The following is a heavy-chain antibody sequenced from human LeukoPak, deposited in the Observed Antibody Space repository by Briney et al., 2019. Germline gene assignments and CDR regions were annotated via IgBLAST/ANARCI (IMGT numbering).Heavy chain of an antibody. CDR2: INPNSGGT. D-gene: IGHD3-10*01. CDR3: AREGRGWYFDL. CDR1: GYGFTGYY. V-gene: IGHV1-2*02. J-gene: IGHJ2*01. Sequence: ASVKVSCKASGYGFTGYYMHWVRQAPGQGLEWMGWINPNSGGTNYAQKYQGGVTMTRDTSISTAYMDLSRLRSDDTAVYYCAREGRGWYFDLWGRGTLVTVSS.